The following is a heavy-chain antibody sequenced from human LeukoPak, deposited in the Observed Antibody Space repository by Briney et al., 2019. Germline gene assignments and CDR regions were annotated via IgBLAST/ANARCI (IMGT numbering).Heavy chain of an antibody. CDR1: GFTFIDYY. V-gene: IGHV1-46*01. J-gene: IGHJ4*02. CDR3: ARDLDYGEKSEDY. Sequence: ASVKVSCKASGFTFIDYYMHWVRQAPGQGLEWLGIINLSGGSTHYPQKFQDRVTMTRDTSTSTVYMELSSLRSEDTAVYYCARDLDYGEKSEDYWGQGTLVTVSS. D-gene: IGHD4/OR15-4a*01. CDR2: INLSGGST.